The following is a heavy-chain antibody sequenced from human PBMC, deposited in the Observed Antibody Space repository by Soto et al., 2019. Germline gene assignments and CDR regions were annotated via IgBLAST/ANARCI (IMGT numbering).Heavy chain of an antibody. Sequence: SVKVSCKGSGPAFPASGVQWVRQTRGQRLEWMGWILVGSGDTNYSEKFQDRVTFSRDRSTSTVYMEMSGLRSEDTAIYYCASYSSRFSRAFVYWCQGAFVTV. CDR1: GPAFPASG. CDR3: ASYSSRFSRAFVY. CDR2: ILVGSGDT. J-gene: IGHJ4*02. D-gene: IGHD4-4*01. V-gene: IGHV1-58*01.